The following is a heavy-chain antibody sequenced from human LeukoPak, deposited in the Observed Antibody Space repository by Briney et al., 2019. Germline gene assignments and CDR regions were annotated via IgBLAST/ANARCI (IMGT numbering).Heavy chain of an antibody. Sequence: GASVKVSCKASGYTLTAYYMHWVRQAPGQGLEWIGWINSDSGVTTYAQRFQGRVTMTRDTSISTAYMELSRLRSDDTALYYCARESNTTPRRDFDYWGQGTLVIVSS. CDR3: ARESNTTPRRDFDY. J-gene: IGHJ4*02. CDR2: INSDSGVT. D-gene: IGHD5-24*01. V-gene: IGHV1-2*02. CDR1: GYTLTAYY.